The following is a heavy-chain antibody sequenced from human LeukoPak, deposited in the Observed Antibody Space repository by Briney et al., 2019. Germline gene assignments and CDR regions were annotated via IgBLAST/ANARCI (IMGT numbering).Heavy chain of an antibody. CDR3: ARQGLGGGDGSGAFDI. V-gene: IGHV5-51*01. CDR2: IYPGDSDT. J-gene: IGHJ3*02. CDR1: GYSLTTYW. Sequence: GESLKISCKGSGYSLTTYWIGWVRQLPGKGLEWMGIIYPGDSDTRYSPSFQGQVTMTADKSIGTAYLQWSSLKASDTAMYYCARQGLGGGDGSGAFDIWGQGTMVTVSS. D-gene: IGHD2-21*02.